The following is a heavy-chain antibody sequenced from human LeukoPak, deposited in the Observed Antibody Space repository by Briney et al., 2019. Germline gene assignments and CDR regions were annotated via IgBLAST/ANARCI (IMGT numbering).Heavy chain of an antibody. J-gene: IGHJ5*02. CDR1: GYTFTGYY. V-gene: IGHV1-8*03. CDR2: MNPNSGNT. CDR3: TRGRNKSNTWSENWFDP. Sequence: ASVKVSCKASGYTFTGYYMHWVRQAPGQGLEWMGWMNPNSGNTGYAQKFQGRVTFTRNTSISTAFMDLSSLRSEDTAVYYCTRGRNKSNTWSENWFDPWGQGTLVIVSS. D-gene: IGHD6-13*01.